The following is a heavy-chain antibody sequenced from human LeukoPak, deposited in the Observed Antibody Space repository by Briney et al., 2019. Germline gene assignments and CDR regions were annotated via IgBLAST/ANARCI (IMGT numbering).Heavy chain of an antibody. J-gene: IGHJ3*02. CDR2: IRYDGSNK. V-gene: IGHV3-30*02. Sequence: GGSLRLSCAASGFTFSSYGMHWVRQAPGKGLEWVAFIRYDGSNKYYADSVKGRFTISRDNSKNTLYLQMNSLRAEDTAVYYCAIDLLEWLSLEDAFDIWGQGTMVTASS. CDR3: AIDLLEWLSLEDAFDI. CDR1: GFTFSSYG. D-gene: IGHD3-3*01.